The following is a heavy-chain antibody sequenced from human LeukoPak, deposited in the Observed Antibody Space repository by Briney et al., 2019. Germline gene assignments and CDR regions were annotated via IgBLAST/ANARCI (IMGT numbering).Heavy chain of an antibody. Sequence: GGSLRLSCAASGFTFSSYSMNWVRQAPGKGQEWVSYISSSSSTIYYADSVKGRFTISRDNAKNSLYLQMNSLRAEDTAVYYCARDYFDSGAFYSDAFDIWGQGTMVTVSS. D-gene: IGHD3-22*01. V-gene: IGHV3-48*01. CDR2: ISSSSSTI. CDR3: ARDYFDSGAFYSDAFDI. CDR1: GFTFSSYS. J-gene: IGHJ3*02.